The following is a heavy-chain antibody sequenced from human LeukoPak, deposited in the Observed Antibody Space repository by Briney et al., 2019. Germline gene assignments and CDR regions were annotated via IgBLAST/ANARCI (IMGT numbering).Heavy chain of an antibody. CDR2: ISGSGGST. CDR3: AKEDNDSSLDYYYYYMDV. J-gene: IGHJ6*03. D-gene: IGHD3-22*01. V-gene: IGHV3-23*01. CDR1: GFTFSCYA. Sequence: GSLRLSCAASGFTFSCYAMCLLRQAPGKGLELVSAISGSGGSTYYADSVKGRFTISRDNSKNTLYLQMNSLRAEDTAVYYCAKEDNDSSLDYYYYYMDVWGKGTTVTVSS.